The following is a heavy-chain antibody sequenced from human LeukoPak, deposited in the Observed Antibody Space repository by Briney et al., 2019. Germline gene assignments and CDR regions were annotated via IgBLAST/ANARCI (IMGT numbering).Heavy chain of an antibody. CDR2: IWSDGSNK. J-gene: IGHJ1*01. CDR3: ARGLDLGYFQR. V-gene: IGHV3-33*01. D-gene: IGHD4-11*01. CDR1: GFTFSTYD. Sequence: GGSLRLSCIVSGFTFSTYDMHWVRQAPGKGLEWVAVIWSDGSNKYYTDSVKGRFTISRDNPKNTLYLQMNSLRVEDTAVYHCARGLDLGYFQRWGQGTLVTVTS.